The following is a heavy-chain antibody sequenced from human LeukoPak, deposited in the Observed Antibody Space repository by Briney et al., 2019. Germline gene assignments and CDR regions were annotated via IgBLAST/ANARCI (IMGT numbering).Heavy chain of an antibody. J-gene: IGHJ4*02. CDR3: ASGMGFGDLFFDY. CDR1: GGSISSYY. V-gene: IGHV4-59*08. Sequence: PSEILSLTCTVSGGSISSYYWSWIRQPPGKGLEWIGDIYYSGSTNYNPSLKSRVTISVDTSKNQFSLKLSSVTAADTAVYYCASGMGFGDLFFDYWGQGTLVTVSS. CDR2: IYYSGST. D-gene: IGHD3-10*01.